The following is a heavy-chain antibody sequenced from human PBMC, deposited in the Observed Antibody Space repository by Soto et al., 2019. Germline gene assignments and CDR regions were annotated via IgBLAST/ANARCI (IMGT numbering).Heavy chain of an antibody. CDR2: ISDSGGRT. V-gene: IGHV3-23*01. D-gene: IGHD2-21*01. Sequence: EAQVLESGGGLVQPGGSLRLSCAASGFTFSTYAMSWVRQAPGKGLEWVSAISDSGGRTYYADSVQGRFTISRDNSKNTLFLQMSSLRAEDTAIYYCATRTYSGALHGHVDVDVWGQGTTVTVSS. CDR3: ATRTYSGALHGHVDVDV. CDR1: GFTFSTYA. J-gene: IGHJ6*02.